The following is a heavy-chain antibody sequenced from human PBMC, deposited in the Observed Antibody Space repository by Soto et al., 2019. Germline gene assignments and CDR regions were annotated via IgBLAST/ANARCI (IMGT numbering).Heavy chain of an antibody. D-gene: IGHD5-12*01. CDR3: ATSGYSGYHWGHY. Sequence: QPQLVESGGGVVQPGMSLRLSCAASGFTFSDYGIHWVRQAPGKGLEWVELVWYDGSHKKYADSVKGRFTISRDNSRNTVYQQMNGLRAEDTAVYYCATSGYSGYHWGHYWGQGTLVTVSS. CDR1: GFTFSDYG. V-gene: IGHV3-33*01. CDR2: VWYDGSHK. J-gene: IGHJ4*02.